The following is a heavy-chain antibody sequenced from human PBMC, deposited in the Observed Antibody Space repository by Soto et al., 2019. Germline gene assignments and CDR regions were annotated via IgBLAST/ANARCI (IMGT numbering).Heavy chain of an antibody. CDR2: ISYDGSNK. CDR1: GFTFSSYG. D-gene: IGHD3-3*01. J-gene: IGHJ6*02. CDR3: AKDQVFLEWFQAPGYYGMDV. Sequence: GGSLRLSCAASGFTFSSYGMHWVRQAPGKGLEWVAVISYDGSNKYYADSVKGRFTISRDNSKNTLYLQMNSLRAEDTAVYYCAKDQVFLEWFQAPGYYGMDVWGQGTTVTVSS. V-gene: IGHV3-30*18.